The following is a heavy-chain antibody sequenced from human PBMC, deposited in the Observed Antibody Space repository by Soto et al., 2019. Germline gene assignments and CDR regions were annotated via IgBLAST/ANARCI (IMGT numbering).Heavy chain of an antibody. CDR1: GFNFSRYA. Sequence: EGQLLESGGGLVQPGGSLRLSCAASGFNFSRYAMTWVRQTPGKGLEWVSTTDPSGGGKYYGDSVKGRFIISRDNAKKTLYLQMNSLRAEDSAVYYCARGGPYNYGPRGSRVADYWGQGTLVTLSS. CDR3: ARGGPYNYGPRGSRVADY. D-gene: IGHD5-18*01. CDR2: TDPSGGGK. J-gene: IGHJ4*02. V-gene: IGHV3-23*01.